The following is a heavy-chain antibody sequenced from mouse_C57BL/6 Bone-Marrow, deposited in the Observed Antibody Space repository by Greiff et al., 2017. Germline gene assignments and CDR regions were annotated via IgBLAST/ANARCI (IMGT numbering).Heavy chain of an antibody. CDR2: IDPSDSYT. J-gene: IGHJ2*01. D-gene: IGHD6-1*01. CDR1: GYTFTSYW. CDR3: ATLLDYFDY. V-gene: IGHV1-69*01. Sequence: VQLQQSGAELVMPGASVKLSCKASGYTFTSYWMHWVKQRPGQGLEWIGEIDPSDSYTNYNQKFKGKSTLTVDKSSSTAYMQLSSLTSEDSAVYYCATLLDYFDYWGQGTTLTVSS.